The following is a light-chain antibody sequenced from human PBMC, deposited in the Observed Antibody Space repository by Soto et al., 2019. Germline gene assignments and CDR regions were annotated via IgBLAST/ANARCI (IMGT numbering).Light chain of an antibody. CDR1: QSVSSN. Sequence: EIVMTQSPATLSVSPGERATLSCRASQSVSSNLAWYQQKPGQAPRLLIYDASTRATGIPARFSGSGSGKEFTLTISSLQYEDFAVYYLQQYNNWPRTFGGGTNVEIK. CDR3: QQYNNWPRT. V-gene: IGKV3-15*01. CDR2: DAS. J-gene: IGKJ4*01.